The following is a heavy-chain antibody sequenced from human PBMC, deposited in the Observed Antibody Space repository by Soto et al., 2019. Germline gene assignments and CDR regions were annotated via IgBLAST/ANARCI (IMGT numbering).Heavy chain of an antibody. CDR1: GYTFTSYG. V-gene: IGHV1-18*01. CDR2: ISAYNGNT. J-gene: IGHJ2*01. CDR3: AGDVLGGGWAHPSYFDL. D-gene: IGHD6-19*01. Sequence: QVQLVQSGAEVKKPGASVKVSCKASGYTFTSYGISWVRQAPGQGLEWMGWISAYNGNTNYAQKLQGRVTMTTDTSTSTANMELRGLRSDDTALYYWAGDVLGGGWAHPSYFDLWGRGTLVTVSS.